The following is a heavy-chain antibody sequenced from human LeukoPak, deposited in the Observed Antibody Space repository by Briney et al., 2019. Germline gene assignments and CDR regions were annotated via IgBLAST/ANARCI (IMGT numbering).Heavy chain of an antibody. V-gene: IGHV4-59*01. CDR3: ATPSGWQQLTADAFDI. CDR2: IYYSGST. Sequence: SETLSLTCTVSGGSISSYYWSWIRQPPGKGLEWIGYIYYSGSTNYNPSLKSRVTISVDTSKNQFSLKLSSVTAADTAVYYCATPSGWQQLTADAFDIWGQGTMVTVSS. J-gene: IGHJ3*02. CDR1: GGSISSYY. D-gene: IGHD6-13*01.